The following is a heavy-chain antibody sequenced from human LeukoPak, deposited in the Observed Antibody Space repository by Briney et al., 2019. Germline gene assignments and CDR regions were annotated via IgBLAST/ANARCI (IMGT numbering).Heavy chain of an antibody. D-gene: IGHD3-3*01. V-gene: IGHV4-39*07. J-gene: IGHJ4*02. CDR1: GGSISSNTYY. CDR2: IYFNGNT. Sequence: KPSETLSLTCTVSGGSISSNTYYWAWIRQPPGKGLEWIGSIYFNGNTYYNPSLKSRVTISVDTSKKQFSLKLSSVTAADTAVYYCARGQTYYDFWSGYNVFDYWGQGTQVTVSS. CDR3: ARGQTYYDFWSGYNVFDY.